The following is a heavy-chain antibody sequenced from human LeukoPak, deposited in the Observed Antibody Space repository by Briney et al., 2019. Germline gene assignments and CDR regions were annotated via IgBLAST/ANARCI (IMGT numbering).Heavy chain of an antibody. Sequence: ASVKVSCKASGYTFTVYYMHWVRQAPGQGLEWMGWINPNSGGTNYAQKFQGRVTMTRDTSISTAYMELSRLRSDDTAVYYCARVRGIAAAGLYNWFDPWGQGTLVTVSS. J-gene: IGHJ5*02. V-gene: IGHV1-2*02. CDR2: INPNSGGT. CDR1: GYTFTVYY. D-gene: IGHD6-13*01. CDR3: ARVRGIAAAGLYNWFDP.